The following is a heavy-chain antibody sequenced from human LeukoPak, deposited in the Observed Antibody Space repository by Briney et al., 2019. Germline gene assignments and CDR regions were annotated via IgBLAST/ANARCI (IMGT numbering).Heavy chain of an antibody. CDR3: ARGIAARPRGYYYYYYMDV. V-gene: IGHV1-18*01. Sequence: GASVKVSCKASGYTFTSYGISWVRQAPGQGLEWMGWISAYNGNTNYAQKLQGRVTMTTDTSTSTAYMELRSLRSDDTAVYYCARGIAARPRGYYYYYYMDVWGKGTTVTVSS. J-gene: IGHJ6*03. D-gene: IGHD6-6*01. CDR2: ISAYNGNT. CDR1: GYTFTSYG.